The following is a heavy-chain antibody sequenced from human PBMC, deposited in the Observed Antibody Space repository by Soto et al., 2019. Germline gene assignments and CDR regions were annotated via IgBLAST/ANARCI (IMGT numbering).Heavy chain of an antibody. D-gene: IGHD6-13*01. CDR3: ARDPGYSTTWHQAFDI. Sequence: QVQLVPSGAEVKKPGASVKVSCKASGYTFTSYGISWVRQAPGQGPEWMGRISTYNGNTNYVQKLQGRVTMTTDTSTNTAYMELRSLRYDDTAVYYCARDPGYSTTWHQAFDIWGQGTMVTVSS. CDR2: ISTYNGNT. CDR1: GYTFTSYG. V-gene: IGHV1-18*01. J-gene: IGHJ3*02.